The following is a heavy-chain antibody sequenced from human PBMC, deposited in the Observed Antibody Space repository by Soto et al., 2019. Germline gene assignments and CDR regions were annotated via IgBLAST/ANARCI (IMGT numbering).Heavy chain of an antibody. CDR2: INPDSGGT. Sequence: VASVKVSCKASGYTFTDYYIHWVRQAPGQGLEWVGWINPDSGGTNLAQRFQGRVTMTSDTSINTAYMELSSLRSDDTAVYYCAIRTGQLAIISEFDGDWFFEVWG. J-gene: IGHJ2*01. D-gene: IGHD2-2*01. V-gene: IGHV1-2*02. CDR1: GYTFTDYY. CDR3: AIRTGQLAIISEFDGDWFFEV.